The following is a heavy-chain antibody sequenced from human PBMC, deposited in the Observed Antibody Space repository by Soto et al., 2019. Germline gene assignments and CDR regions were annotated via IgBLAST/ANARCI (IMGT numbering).Heavy chain of an antibody. D-gene: IGHD3-3*01. CDR3: ARGGKITIFGVVAEDAFDI. J-gene: IGHJ3*02. Sequence: GGSLRLSCAASGFTFSSYSMNWVRQAPGKGLEWVSSISGSSSYIHYADSVKGRFTISRDNAKNSLYLQMNSLRSEDTAVYYCARGGKITIFGVVAEDAFDIWGQGTMVTVSS. CDR2: ISGSSSYI. CDR1: GFTFSSYS. V-gene: IGHV3-21*04.